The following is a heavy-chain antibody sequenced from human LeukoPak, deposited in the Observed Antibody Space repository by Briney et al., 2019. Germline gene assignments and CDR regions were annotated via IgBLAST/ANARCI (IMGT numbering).Heavy chain of an antibody. CDR3: ARADWEYNFDY. D-gene: IGHD1-26*01. Sequence: GGSLRLSGAASGLEFMNKWGHWVRQVPGKGLLWVSRISDDARRAHYADPVKGRFTVSRDNAKNTVYLEMNNLKAEDTGLYFCARADWEYNFDYWGQGDLVTVSS. V-gene: IGHV3-74*01. J-gene: IGHJ4*02. CDR2: ISDDARRA. CDR1: GLEFMNKW.